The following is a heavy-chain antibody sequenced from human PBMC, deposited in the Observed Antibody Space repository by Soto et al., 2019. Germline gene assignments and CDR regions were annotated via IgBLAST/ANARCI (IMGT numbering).Heavy chain of an antibody. V-gene: IGHV3-30-3*01. D-gene: IGHD4-17*01. CDR1: GFTFDIYA. CDR2: ISFDGTKK. J-gene: IGHJ6*02. CDR3: AREDDYGYRYINYGLDV. Sequence: GGSLRLSCAASGFTFDIYAFHCVRHAPFKGLEWVAVISFDGTKKYYSDSVKGRFTISRDNLKNTLYLQMNNLRVEDAALYFCAREDDYGYRYINYGLDVWGQGTTVTVSS.